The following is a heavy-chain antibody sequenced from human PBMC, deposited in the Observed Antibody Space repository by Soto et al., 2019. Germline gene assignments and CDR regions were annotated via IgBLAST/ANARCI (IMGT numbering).Heavy chain of an antibody. V-gene: IGHV4-31*03. D-gene: IGHD3-9*01. J-gene: IGHJ5*02. Sequence: SETLSLTCTVSGGSIGSGGYYWSWIRQHPGKGLEWIGYIYYSGSTYYNPSLKSRVTISVDTSKNQFSLKLSSVTAADTAVYYCARGAGYDILTGYFNWFDPWGQGTLVTVSS. CDR3: ARGAGYDILTGYFNWFDP. CDR1: GGSIGSGGYY. CDR2: IYYSGST.